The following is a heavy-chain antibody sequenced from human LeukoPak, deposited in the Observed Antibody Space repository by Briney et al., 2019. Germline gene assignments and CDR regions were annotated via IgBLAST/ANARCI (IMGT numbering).Heavy chain of an antibody. Sequence: TGRSLRLSCAASGFTFSSYAMHRVRQAPGKGLEWVAVISYDGSNKYYADSVKGRFTISRDNSKNTLYLQMNSLRAEDTAVYYCARDEAEGYCSGGSCYSLYYWGQGTLVTVTS. J-gene: IGHJ4*02. V-gene: IGHV3-30-3*01. CDR1: GFTFSSYA. D-gene: IGHD2-15*01. CDR2: ISYDGSNK. CDR3: ARDEAEGYCSGGSCYSLYY.